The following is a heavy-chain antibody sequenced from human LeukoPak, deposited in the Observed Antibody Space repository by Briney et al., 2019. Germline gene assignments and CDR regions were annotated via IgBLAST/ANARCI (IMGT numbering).Heavy chain of an antibody. CDR1: GFTFSDYN. CDR3: ARLTAYYYMDV. D-gene: IGHD5-18*01. V-gene: IGHV4-59*01. Sequence: GSLRLSCAASGFTFSDYNMRWIRQPPGKGLEWIGYIYYSGSTNYNPSLKSRVTISVDTSKNQFSLKLSSVTAADTAVYYCARLTAYYYMDVWGKGTTVTVSS. CDR2: IYYSGST. J-gene: IGHJ6*03.